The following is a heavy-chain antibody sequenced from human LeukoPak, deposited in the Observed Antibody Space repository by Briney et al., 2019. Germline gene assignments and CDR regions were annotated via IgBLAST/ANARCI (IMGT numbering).Heavy chain of an antibody. CDR2: INHSGST. D-gene: IGHD4-17*01. CDR1: GGSFSGYY. Sequence: SETLSLTCAVYGGSFSGYYWSWIRQPPGKGLEWSGEINHSGSTNYNPSLKSRVTISVATSKNQFSLKLSSVTAADTAVYYCATFTVKGAVDYFDYWGQGTLVTVSS. J-gene: IGHJ4*02. CDR3: ATFTVKGAVDYFDY. V-gene: IGHV4-34*01.